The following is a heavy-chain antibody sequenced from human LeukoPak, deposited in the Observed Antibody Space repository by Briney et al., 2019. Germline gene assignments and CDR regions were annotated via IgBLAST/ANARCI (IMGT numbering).Heavy chain of an antibody. Sequence: SETLSLTCTVSGGSISSSSYYWGWIRQPPGKGLEWIGSIYYSGSTYYNPSLKSRVTISVDTSKHQVSLKLSSVTDADTAVYYCVRPPLGYCSGGSCYYFDYWGQGTLVTVSS. D-gene: IGHD2-15*01. CDR3: VRPPLGYCSGGSCYYFDY. J-gene: IGHJ4*02. CDR1: GGSISSSSYY. CDR2: IYYSGST. V-gene: IGHV4-39*01.